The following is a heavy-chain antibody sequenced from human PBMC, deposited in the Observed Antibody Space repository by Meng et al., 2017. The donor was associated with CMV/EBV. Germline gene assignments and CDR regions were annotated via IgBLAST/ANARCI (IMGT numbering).Heavy chain of an antibody. D-gene: IGHD2-2*01. CDR1: GYTFTSYG. V-gene: IGHV1-18*01. CDR3: AREGLARHCSSTSCPRDYYYGMDV. CDR2: ISAYNGNT. J-gene: IGHJ6*02. Sequence: ASVKVSCKASGYTFTSYGISWVRQAPGQGLEWMGWISAYNGNTNYAQKLQGRVTMTTDTSTSTAYMELRSLRSDDTAVYYRAREGLARHCSSTSCPRDYYYGMDVWGQGTTVTVSS.